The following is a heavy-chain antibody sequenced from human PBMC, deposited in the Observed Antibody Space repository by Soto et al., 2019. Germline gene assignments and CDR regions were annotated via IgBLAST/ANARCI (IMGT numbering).Heavy chain of an antibody. CDR2: INHSGST. CDR1: GGSFSGYY. CDR3: AGAKERWLHRSEFDY. Sequence: PSETLSLTCAVYGGSFSGYYWSWIRQPPGKGLEWIGEINHSGSTNYNPSLKSRVTISVDTSKNQFSLKLSSVTAADTAVYYCAGAKERWLHRSEFDYWGQGTLVTV. J-gene: IGHJ4*02. D-gene: IGHD5-12*01. V-gene: IGHV4-34*01.